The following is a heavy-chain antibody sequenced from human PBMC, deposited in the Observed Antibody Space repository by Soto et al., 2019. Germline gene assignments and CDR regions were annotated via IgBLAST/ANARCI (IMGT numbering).Heavy chain of an antibody. Sequence: SETLSLTCAVSGVSISSYSWSWIRQPPGKGLEWIGYIYHSGSTYYNPSLKSRVTISVDRSKNQFSLKLSSVTAADTAVYYCARVHRPWGQGTLVTVS. CDR3: ARVHRP. CDR1: GVSISSYS. J-gene: IGHJ5*02. CDR2: IYHSGST. V-gene: IGHV4-30-2*01.